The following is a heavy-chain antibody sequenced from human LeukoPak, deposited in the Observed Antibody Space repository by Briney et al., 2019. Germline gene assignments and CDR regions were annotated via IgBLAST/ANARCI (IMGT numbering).Heavy chain of an antibody. CDR1: GFTFSSSW. CDR2: INQNGGEK. J-gene: IGHJ4*01. V-gene: IGHV3-7*01. CDR3: ARDGTAPGLYFDL. Sequence: GGSLRLSCAASGFTFSSSWMNWVRQAPGKGLEWVASINQNGGEKYYVDSVKGRFTISRDNPRNSLYLQMSSLRAEDTAVYYCARDGTAPGLYFDLWGQGTLVTVSS. D-gene: IGHD6-13*01.